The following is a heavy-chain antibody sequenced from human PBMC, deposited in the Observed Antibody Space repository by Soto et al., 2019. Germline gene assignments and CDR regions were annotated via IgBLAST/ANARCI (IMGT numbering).Heavy chain of an antibody. D-gene: IGHD3-10*01. Sequence: PSETLSLTCTVSGGSVSSGSYYWSWIRQPPGKGLEWIGNIYHSGSTYYNPSLKSRVTISVDTSKNQFSLKLTSVTAADTALYYCARRYGWLYFDYWGQGSLVTVSS. J-gene: IGHJ4*02. V-gene: IGHV4-39*01. CDR2: IYHSGST. CDR1: GGSVSSGSYY. CDR3: ARRYGWLYFDY.